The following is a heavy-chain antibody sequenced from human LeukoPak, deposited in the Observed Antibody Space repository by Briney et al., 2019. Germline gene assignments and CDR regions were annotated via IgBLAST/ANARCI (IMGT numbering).Heavy chain of an antibody. CDR1: GFSFSNCS. CDR2: ISSSSSYI. J-gene: IGHJ4*02. CDR3: ARGSGYSYGRCYDY. D-gene: IGHD5-18*01. Sequence: GLSLRLSCAASGFSFSNCSMIWVRQAPGKGLEWVSSISSSSSYIYYADSVKGRFTISRDNAKNSLYLQMNSLRAEDTAVYYCARGSGYSYGRCYDYWGQGTLVTVSS. V-gene: IGHV3-21*01.